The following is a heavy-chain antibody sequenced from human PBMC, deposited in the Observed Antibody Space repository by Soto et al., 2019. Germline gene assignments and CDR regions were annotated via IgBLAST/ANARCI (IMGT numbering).Heavy chain of an antibody. Sequence: PSETLSLTCAVSGASISSNNWWSWVRQSPGKGLEWIAEIFHSGSINYNPSLESRATISADKSKNQFSLRLNSATAADTAVYYCARVGNWDYEKSGFYRPFDLWGQGALVTVSS. CDR2: IFHSGSI. J-gene: IGHJ4*02. V-gene: IGHV4-4*02. CDR3: ARVGNWDYEKSGFYRPFDL. CDR1: GASISSNNW. D-gene: IGHD3-22*01.